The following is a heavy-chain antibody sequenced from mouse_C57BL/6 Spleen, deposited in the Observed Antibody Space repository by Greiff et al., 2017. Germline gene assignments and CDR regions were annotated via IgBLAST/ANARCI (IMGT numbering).Heavy chain of an antibody. D-gene: IGHD2-4*01. Sequence: VQLQQSGAELVRPGASVKLSCKASGYTFTDYYINWVKQRPGQGLEWIARICPGSGNTYYNEKFKGRATLTAEKSSSTAYMQLSSLTYEYSAVYFCARSGDYDRGPFAYWGQGTLVTVSA. CDR1: GYTFTDYY. J-gene: IGHJ3*01. V-gene: IGHV1-76*01. CDR3: ARSGDYDRGPFAY. CDR2: ICPGSGNT.